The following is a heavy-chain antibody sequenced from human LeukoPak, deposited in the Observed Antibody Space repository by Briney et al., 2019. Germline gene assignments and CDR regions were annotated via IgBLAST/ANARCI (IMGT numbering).Heavy chain of an antibody. CDR2: ITPNCGGT. Sequence: ASVTVSCKASGYTFTGYYMHWVRQAPGQGIEGMGCITPNCGGTNYAQTFQGRVPMTRYTSISTAYMELSRLRSDDTAVYYCARAHYDYVHDAFDIWGQGTMVTVSS. V-gene: IGHV1-2*02. D-gene: IGHD3-16*01. CDR3: ARAHYDYVHDAFDI. CDR1: GYTFTGYY. J-gene: IGHJ3*02.